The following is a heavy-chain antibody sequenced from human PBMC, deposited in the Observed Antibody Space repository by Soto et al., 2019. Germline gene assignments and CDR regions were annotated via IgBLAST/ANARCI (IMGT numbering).Heavy chain of an antibody. D-gene: IGHD2-2*01. Sequence: QVQLVQSVAEVKKPGASVKVSCKASGYTFTSYAMHWVRQAPGQRLEWMGWINAGNGNTKYSQKFQGRVTITRDTSASTAYMELSSLRSEDTAVYYCARVALVMPGYGMDVWGQGTTVTVSS. V-gene: IGHV1-3*01. CDR1: GYTFTSYA. CDR2: INAGNGNT. CDR3: ARVALVMPGYGMDV. J-gene: IGHJ6*02.